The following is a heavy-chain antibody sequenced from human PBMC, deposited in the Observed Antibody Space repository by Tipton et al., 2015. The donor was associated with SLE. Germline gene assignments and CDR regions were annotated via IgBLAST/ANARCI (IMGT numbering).Heavy chain of an antibody. CDR2: ISYNGFS. CDR1: GDSITSGPYY. D-gene: IGHD2-2*01. V-gene: IGHV4-39*07. CDR3: ARSRYSSTAPADVTTWFDP. Sequence: TLSLTCTISGDSITSGPYYWAWLRPPPGQGLEWIGTISYNGFSYPSPSLKSRITMSVNTSKTQFSLTLTSMTAADTAVYYCARSRYSSTAPADVTTWFDPWGQGILVRVSS. J-gene: IGHJ5*02.